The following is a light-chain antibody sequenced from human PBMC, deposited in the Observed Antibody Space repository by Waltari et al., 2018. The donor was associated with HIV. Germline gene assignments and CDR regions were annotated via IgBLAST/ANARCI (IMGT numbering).Light chain of an antibody. CDR2: EVS. Sequence: QSALTQPPSASGSPGQSVTISCTGTSSDFGGYNYFSWYQQHPGKAPKLMIYEVSKRPSGVPDRFSGSKSGNTASLTVSGLQAEDEADYYCSSYAGSNNLLFGGGTKLTVL. CDR1: SSDFGGYNY. J-gene: IGLJ2*01. V-gene: IGLV2-8*01. CDR3: SSYAGSNNLL.